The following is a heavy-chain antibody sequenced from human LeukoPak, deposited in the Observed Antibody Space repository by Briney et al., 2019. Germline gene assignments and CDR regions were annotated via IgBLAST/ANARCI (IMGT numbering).Heavy chain of an antibody. CDR2: ISGSGGST. CDR3: AKDSSVLRYFDWLLY. V-gene: IGHV3-23*01. J-gene: IGHJ4*02. CDR1: GFTFRSFA. D-gene: IGHD3-9*01. Sequence: AGGSLRLSCAVSGFTFRSFAMSWVRQSPGKGLEWVSAISGSGGSTYYADSVKGRFTISRDNSKSTLYLQMNSLRAEDTAVYYCAKDSSVLRYFDWLLYWGQGTLVTVSS.